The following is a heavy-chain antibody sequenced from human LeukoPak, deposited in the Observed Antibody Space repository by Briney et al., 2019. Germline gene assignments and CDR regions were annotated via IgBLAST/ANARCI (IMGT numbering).Heavy chain of an antibody. V-gene: IGHV1-8*01. J-gene: IGHJ4*02. CDR2: MNPNSGNT. CDR1: GYTLISYD. Sequence: ASVKVSCKASGYTLISYDIDWVRQVTGQGLEWMGWMNPNSGNTGYAQKFQGRVTMTRNTSISTAYMELSSLRSEDTAVYYCARGLARTSMVTRGGVRFDYWGQGTLVTVSS. D-gene: IGHD5-18*01. CDR3: ARGLARTSMVTRGGVRFDY.